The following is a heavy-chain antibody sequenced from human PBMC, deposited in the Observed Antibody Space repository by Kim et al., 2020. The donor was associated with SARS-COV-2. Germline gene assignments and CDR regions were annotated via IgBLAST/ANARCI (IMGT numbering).Heavy chain of an antibody. D-gene: IGHD1-26*01. CDR3: ARAGYSGSYYDY. Sequence: KYNPSLKSRVTLTVDMSKSQCALRLSSVTAADTAVYYCARAGYSGSYYDYWGQGTLVTVSS. V-gene: IGHV4-59*01. J-gene: IGHJ4*02.